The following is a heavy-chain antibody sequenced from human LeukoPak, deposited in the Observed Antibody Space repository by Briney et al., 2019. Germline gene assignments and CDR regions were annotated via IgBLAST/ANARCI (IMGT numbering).Heavy chain of an antibody. V-gene: IGHV5-51*01. CDR2: IYPGDSDT. D-gene: IGHD1-26*01. CDR1: GYSFTSYW. CDR3: ARHPGAGSYGYYYGMDV. Sequence: GESLQISCKGAGYSFTSYWIGWVRQMPGKGLEWMGIIYPGDSDTRYSPSFQGQVTISADKSISTAYLQWSSLKASDTAMYYCARHPGAGSYGYYYGMDVWGQGTTVTVSS. J-gene: IGHJ6*02.